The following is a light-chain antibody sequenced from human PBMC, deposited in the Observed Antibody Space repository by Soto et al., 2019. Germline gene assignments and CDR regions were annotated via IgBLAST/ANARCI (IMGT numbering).Light chain of an antibody. V-gene: IGLV1-47*01. J-gene: IGLJ7*01. Sequence: QSVLTQPPSASGTPGQRVTISCSGRSSNIGTNYVFWYQQLPGMAPKLLIYRNNERPSGVPDRFSGSKSGTSASLAISGLRSEDEADYYCAAWDDSLGGHAVFGGGTKLTVL. CDR1: SSNIGTNY. CDR3: AAWDDSLGGHAV. CDR2: RNN.